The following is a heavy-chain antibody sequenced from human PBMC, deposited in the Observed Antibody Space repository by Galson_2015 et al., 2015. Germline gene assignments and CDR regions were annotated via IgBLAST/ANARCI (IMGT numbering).Heavy chain of an antibody. D-gene: IGHD4-17*01. V-gene: IGHV3-33*01. CDR1: GFTFSSYG. J-gene: IGHJ6*02. Sequence: SLRLSCAASGFTFSSYGMHWVRQAPGKGLGWVAVIWYDGSNKYYADSVKGRFTISRDNSKNTLYLQMNSLRAEDTAVYYCARSSVTTYNYCYYGMDVWGQATTVTVSS. CDR3: ARSSVTTYNYCYYGMDV. CDR2: IWYDGSNK.